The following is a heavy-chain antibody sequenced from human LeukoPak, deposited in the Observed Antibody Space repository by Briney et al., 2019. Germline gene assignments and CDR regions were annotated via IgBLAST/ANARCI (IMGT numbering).Heavy chain of an antibody. CDR2: IYSGGST. J-gene: IGHJ4*02. CDR1: GFTVSSNY. CDR3: ASLSSWDYNFDY. Sequence: GGSLRLSCAASGFTVSSNYMSWVRQAPGKGLEWASVIYSGGSTYYADSVKGRFTISRDNSKNTLYLQMNSLRAEDTAVYYCASLSSWDYNFDYWGQGTLVTVSS. V-gene: IGHV3-53*01. D-gene: IGHD6-13*01.